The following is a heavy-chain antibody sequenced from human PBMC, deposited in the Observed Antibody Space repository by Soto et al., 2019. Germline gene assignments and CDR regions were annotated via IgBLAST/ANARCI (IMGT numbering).Heavy chain of an antibody. D-gene: IGHD6-13*01. CDR1: GGSISSSSYY. V-gene: IGHV4-39*01. Sequence: QLQLQESGPGLVKPSETLSLSCTVSGGSISSSSYYWGWIRQPPGKGLEWIGSIYFSGTTHYNPSLPSRHTISVDTSRKQFSLKLSSVTATDTAVYYCARHVRGWQLMLDNWGQGSLVTVSS. CDR2: IYFSGTT. CDR3: ARHVRGWQLMLDN. J-gene: IGHJ4*02.